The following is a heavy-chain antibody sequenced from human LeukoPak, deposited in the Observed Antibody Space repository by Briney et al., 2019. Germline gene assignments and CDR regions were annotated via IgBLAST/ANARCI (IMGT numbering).Heavy chain of an antibody. Sequence: GRSLRLSCAASGFTFSSYAMHWVRQAPGKGLEWVAVISYDGSNKYYADSVKGRFTISRDNSKNTLYLQMNSLRAEDTAVYYCARLPTPQQLVRGYWVYFDYWGQGTLVTVSS. J-gene: IGHJ4*02. CDR1: GFTFSSYA. CDR2: ISYDGSNK. V-gene: IGHV3-30*04. D-gene: IGHD6-13*01. CDR3: ARLPTPQQLVRGYWVYFDY.